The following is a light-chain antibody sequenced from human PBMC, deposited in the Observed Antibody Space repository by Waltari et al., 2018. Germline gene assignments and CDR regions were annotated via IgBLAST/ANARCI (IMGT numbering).Light chain of an antibody. V-gene: IGLV2-14*03. CDR3: SSYISSSTLEL. CDR2: DVI. CDR1: SGDVGGYKY. Sequence: QSALTQPASVSGSPGQSITISCTGTSGDVGGYKYVSWYQQHPGKAPKLMIYDVINRPSGVSNRFSGSKSGNTASLTISGLQAEDEADYYCSSYISSSTLELFGGGTSLTVL. J-gene: IGLJ2*01.